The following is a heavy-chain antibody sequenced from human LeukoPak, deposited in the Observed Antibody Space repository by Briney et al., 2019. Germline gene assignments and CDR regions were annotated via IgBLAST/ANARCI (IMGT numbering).Heavy chain of an antibody. D-gene: IGHD3-22*01. V-gene: IGHV4-34*01. J-gene: IGHJ5*02. CDR1: GGSFSGYY. CDR2: INHSGST. CDR3: ARGNYYDST. Sequence: SETLSLTCAVYGGSFSGYYWSWIRQPPGEGLEWIGEINHSGSTDYNPSLKSRVTISVDTSKNRFSLKLSSVTAADTAVYYCARGNYYDSTWGQGTLVTVSS.